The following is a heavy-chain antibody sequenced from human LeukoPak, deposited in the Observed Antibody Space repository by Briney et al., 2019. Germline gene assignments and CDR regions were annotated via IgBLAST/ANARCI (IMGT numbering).Heavy chain of an antibody. Sequence: GESLKISCKGSGYSFTSYWIGWVRQMPGKGLKWMGIIYPGDSDTRYSPSFQGQVTISADKSISTAYLQWSSLKASDTAMYYCARLGQLHYYGSGSYYRGPSYMDVWGKGTTVTVSS. D-gene: IGHD3-10*01. V-gene: IGHV5-51*01. CDR2: IYPGDSDT. CDR3: ARLGQLHYYGSGSYYRGPSYMDV. J-gene: IGHJ6*03. CDR1: GYSFTSYW.